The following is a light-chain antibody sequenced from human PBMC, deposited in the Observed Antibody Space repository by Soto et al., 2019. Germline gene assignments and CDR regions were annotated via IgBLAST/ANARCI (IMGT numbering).Light chain of an antibody. V-gene: IGLV2-14*03. CDR1: SSDVGSYDY. CDR3: CAYSTSATHV. CDR2: DVN. Sequence: QSALTQPASVSGSPGQSITFSCTGTSSDVGSYDYVSWHQQHPGKAPKLIIYDVNNRPSGVPSRFSGSKSGNTASLTISGLQTEDEADSYCCAYSTSATHVFGTGTKVTVL. J-gene: IGLJ1*01.